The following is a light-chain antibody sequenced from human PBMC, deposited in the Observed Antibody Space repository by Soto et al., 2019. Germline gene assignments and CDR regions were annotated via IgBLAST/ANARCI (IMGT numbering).Light chain of an antibody. J-gene: IGKJ1*01. CDR2: GAS. V-gene: IGKV3-20*01. CDR1: QSVSSY. CDR3: QQYDSSPWT. Sequence: EIVVTQSPAALSLSPGERATLSCRASQSVSSYLAWYQQKPGQAPRLLIYGASSRATGIPDRFSGSGSGRDFTVTISRLEPEDFAVYFCQQYDSSPWTFGQGTKVDIK.